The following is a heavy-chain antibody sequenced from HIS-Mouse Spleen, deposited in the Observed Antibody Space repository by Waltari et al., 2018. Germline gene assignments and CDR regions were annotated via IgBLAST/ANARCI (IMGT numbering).Heavy chain of an antibody. V-gene: IGHV4-34*01. Sequence: QVQLQQWGAALLKPSETLSLTCAVDGGSFRGYYWSWIRQPPGKGRGGIGEINHSGSTNYTPSLKSRVTISVDTSKHHFSLKLSSVTAADTAVYYCARVSGDRGYFDYWGQGTLVTVSS. D-gene: IGHD7-27*01. J-gene: IGHJ4*02. CDR3: ARVSGDRGYFDY. CDR2: INHSGST. CDR1: GGSFRGYY.